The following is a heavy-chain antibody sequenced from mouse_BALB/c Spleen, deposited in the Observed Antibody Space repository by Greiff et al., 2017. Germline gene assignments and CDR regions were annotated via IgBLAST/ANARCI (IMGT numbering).Heavy chain of an antibody. J-gene: IGHJ2*01. D-gene: IGHD2-4*01. CDR2: ISYSGST. V-gene: IGHV3-2*02. Sequence: EVQLQQSGPGLVKPSQSLSLTCTVTGYSITSDYAWNWIRQFPGNKLEWMGYISYSGSTSYNPSLKSRISITRDTSKNQFFLQLNSVTTEDTATYYCARNDYEYYFDYWGQGTTLTVSS. CDR3: ARNDYEYYFDY. CDR1: GYSITSDYA.